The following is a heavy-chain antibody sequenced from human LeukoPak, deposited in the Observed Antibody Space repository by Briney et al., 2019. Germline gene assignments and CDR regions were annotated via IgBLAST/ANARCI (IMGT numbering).Heavy chain of an antibody. Sequence: GGSLRLSCAASGFTFSSYEMNWVRQAPGKGLEWVSYISSSGSTIYYADSVKGRFTISRDNAKNSLYLQMNSLRAEDTAVYYCAAAPQTYRYLGYWGQGTLVTVSS. CDR3: AAAPQTYRYLGY. V-gene: IGHV3-48*03. J-gene: IGHJ4*02. CDR1: GFTFSSYE. CDR2: ISSSGSTI. D-gene: IGHD3-16*02.